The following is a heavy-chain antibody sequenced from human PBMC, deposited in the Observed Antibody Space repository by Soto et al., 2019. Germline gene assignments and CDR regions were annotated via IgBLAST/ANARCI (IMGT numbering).Heavy chain of an antibody. Sequence: QVQLQESGPGLVKPSDTLSLTCAVSGYSISSSNWWGWIRQPPGKGLEWIGYIYYSGTTYYNPSLKCPGTMSVDTSKNQFSLKLTSVTAVDTAVYYCARREIQGPIDYWGQGTLVTVSS. D-gene: IGHD1-26*01. J-gene: IGHJ4*02. CDR3: ARREIQGPIDY. CDR2: IYYSGTT. CDR1: GYSISSSNW. V-gene: IGHV4-28*01.